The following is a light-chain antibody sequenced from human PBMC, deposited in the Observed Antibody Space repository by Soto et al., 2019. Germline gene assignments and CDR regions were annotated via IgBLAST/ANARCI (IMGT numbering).Light chain of an antibody. CDR1: QSVSTY. Sequence: EIVLTQSPATLSLSPGERATLSCRASQSVSTYLAWYQQKPGQTPRLLIYDASNRATGILARFSGSGSGTDFTLTISSLEPEDFAVYYCHQRSSWLTCGGGTKVDIK. CDR3: HQRSSWLT. V-gene: IGKV3-11*01. J-gene: IGKJ4*01. CDR2: DAS.